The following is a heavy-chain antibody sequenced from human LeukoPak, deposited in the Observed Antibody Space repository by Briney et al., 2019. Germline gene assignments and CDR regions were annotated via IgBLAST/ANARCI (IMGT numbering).Heavy chain of an antibody. V-gene: IGHV3-33*01. CDR3: ARDRGKDYFDS. D-gene: IGHD4-23*01. CDR1: GLTFTSHG. CDR2: VRNDGSDS. Sequence: GTSLRLSCTTSGLTFTSHGFHWLRQVVGKRLEWVAFVRNDGSDSYHANSVRGRFSISRDDSKNTLYLQMNSLRPEDTAIYYCARDRGKDYFDSWGQGTQVTVSS. J-gene: IGHJ4*02.